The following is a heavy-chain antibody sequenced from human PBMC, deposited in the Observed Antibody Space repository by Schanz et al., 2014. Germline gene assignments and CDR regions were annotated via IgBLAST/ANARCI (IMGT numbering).Heavy chain of an antibody. CDR2: IYYSGST. CDR1: GGSISSYF. D-gene: IGHD3-10*01. V-gene: IGHV4-59*01. J-gene: IGHJ2*01. CDR3: ARVIGGFVSDPSYWYFDL. Sequence: QVQLHESGPGLVKPSETLSLTCTVSGGSISSYFWTWIRQPPGKGQEWIGYIYYSGSTNYNPSPKSRVTTAADTYKNQFALKLSSVTAADTAVYYCARVIGGFVSDPSYWYFDLWGRGTLVTVSS.